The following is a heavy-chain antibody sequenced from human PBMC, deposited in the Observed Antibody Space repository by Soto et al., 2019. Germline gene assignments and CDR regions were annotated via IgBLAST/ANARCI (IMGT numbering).Heavy chain of an antibody. CDR2: INPSGGST. CDR1: GYTLTSYC. CDR3: ARSPLRGALDY. V-gene: IGHV1-46*01. Sequence: ASVKVSCKASGYTLTSYCMHWVRQAPGQGLEWMGVINPSGGSTAYAQRFQGRVTMTRDTSTSVVYMELSRLTSEDTAMYYCARSPLRGALDYWGQGTLVTVSS. J-gene: IGHJ4*02.